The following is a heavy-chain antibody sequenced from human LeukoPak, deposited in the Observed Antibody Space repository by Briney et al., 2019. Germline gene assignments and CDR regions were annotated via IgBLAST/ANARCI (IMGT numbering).Heavy chain of an antibody. CDR2: RIGGT. Sequence: SETLSLTCAVSGGSFSGYYWTWRIGGTRYDASLESRVTMSIDTSQNQFSLKLNSVTAADTAVYYCARNFHDYNSRWRQGTLVTVSS. J-gene: IGHJ4*02. CDR3: ARNFHDYNSR. V-gene: IGHV4-34*01. CDR1: GGSFSGYY. D-gene: IGHD5-24*01.